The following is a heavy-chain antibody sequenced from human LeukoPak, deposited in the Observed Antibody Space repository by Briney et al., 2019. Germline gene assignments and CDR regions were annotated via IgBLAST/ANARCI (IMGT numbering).Heavy chain of an antibody. Sequence: ASGKVSCSASGYTFTSYGISGVREAPGQGLGWRGWISAYNGNTNYAQKLQGRVTMTTDTSTSTAYMELRSLRSDDTAVYYCARDVAAADYYYYYYMDVWGKGTTVTVSS. CDR1: GYTFTSYG. CDR3: ARDVAAADYYYYYYMDV. CDR2: ISAYNGNT. V-gene: IGHV1-18*01. J-gene: IGHJ6*03. D-gene: IGHD6-13*01.